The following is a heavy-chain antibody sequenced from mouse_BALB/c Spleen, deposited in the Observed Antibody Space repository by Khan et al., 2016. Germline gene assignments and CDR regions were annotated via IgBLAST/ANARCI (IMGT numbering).Heavy chain of an antibody. CDR2: INTYTGEP. Sequence: QIQLVQSGPELKKPGETVKISCKASGYTFTNYGMNWVKQAPGKGLKWMGWINTYTGEPTYADDFKGRFAFSLETSASTAYLQIKNLKNEDTATYFCARKEYGKGYYAMDYWGQGTSVTVSS. CDR3: ARKEYGKGYYAMDY. D-gene: IGHD2-10*02. CDR1: GYTFTNYG. J-gene: IGHJ4*01. V-gene: IGHV9-3-1*01.